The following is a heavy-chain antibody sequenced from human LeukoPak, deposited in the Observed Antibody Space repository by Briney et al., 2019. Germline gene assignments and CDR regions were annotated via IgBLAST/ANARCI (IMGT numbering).Heavy chain of an antibody. V-gene: IGHV4-30-4*08. Sequence: SQTLSLTCTVSGASVTSGDYFWSWIRQPPGKGLEWTGYAYDSGSSYYNSSLESRLTISLDTSKNQVSLKLGSVTAADTAVYYCARGVVMSVFPCDTSTCRSTYGVYWGQGILVTVSS. J-gene: IGHJ4*02. CDR2: AYDSGSS. D-gene: IGHD2-21*01. CDR1: GASVTSGDYF. CDR3: ARGVVMSVFPCDTSTCRSTYGVY.